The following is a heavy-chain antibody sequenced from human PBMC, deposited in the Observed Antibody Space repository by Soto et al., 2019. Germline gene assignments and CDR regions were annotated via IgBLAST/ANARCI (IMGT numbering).Heavy chain of an antibody. Sequence: SVKVSCKASGYTFTSYAMHWVRQAPGQRLEWMGWINAGNGNTKYSQKFQGRVTITRDTSASTAYMELSSLRSEDTAVYYCARDGIVGAPGWFDPWGQGTLVTVSS. CDR2: INAGNGNT. V-gene: IGHV1-3*01. D-gene: IGHD1-26*01. CDR1: GYTFTSYA. J-gene: IGHJ5*02. CDR3: ARDGIVGAPGWFDP.